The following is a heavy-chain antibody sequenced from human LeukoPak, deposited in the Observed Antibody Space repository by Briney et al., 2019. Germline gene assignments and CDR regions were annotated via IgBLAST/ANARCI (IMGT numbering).Heavy chain of an antibody. CDR1: GDTFRNYG. CDR3: ARDRRGSRGWYYFDY. CDR2: TIPFFGTR. J-gene: IGHJ4*02. V-gene: IGHV1-69*05. Sequence: ASVKVSCTTSGDTFRNYGISWVRQAPGQGLEWMGGTIPFFGTRKYADKFQDRVTISTDESTHTAYMELSSLSSEDTAVYYCARDRRGSRGWYYFDYWGQGTLVTVSS. D-gene: IGHD6-19*01.